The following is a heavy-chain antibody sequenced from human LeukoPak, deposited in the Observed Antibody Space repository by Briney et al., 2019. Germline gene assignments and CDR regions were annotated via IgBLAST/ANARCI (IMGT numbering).Heavy chain of an antibody. J-gene: IGHJ4*02. CDR1: GFTFATYG. CDR2: VGDSADTT. CDR3: ARGTSTAPGIDY. Sequence: PGGSLRLSCAASGFTFATYGMSWVRQAPGKGLEWVSVVGDSADTTHYADSVKGRFFISRDNSKNTVHLQMNSLRAEDTAVYYCARGTSTAPGIDYWGQGTLVAVSS. D-gene: IGHD6-13*01. V-gene: IGHV3-23*01.